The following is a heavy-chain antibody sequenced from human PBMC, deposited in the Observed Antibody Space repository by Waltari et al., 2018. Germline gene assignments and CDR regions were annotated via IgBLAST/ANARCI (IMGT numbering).Heavy chain of an antibody. J-gene: IGHJ5*02. Sequence: QVQLQQWGAGLLKPSETLSLTCAVYGGSFSGYYWSWIRQPPGKGLEWIGEINHSGSTNYNPSLKGRVTISVDTSKNQFSLKLSSVTAADTAVYYCARALPRITIFGVVIIGNWFDPWGQGTLVTVSS. V-gene: IGHV4-34*01. D-gene: IGHD3-3*01. CDR2: INHSGST. CDR3: ARALPRITIFGVVIIGNWFDP. CDR1: GGSFSGYY.